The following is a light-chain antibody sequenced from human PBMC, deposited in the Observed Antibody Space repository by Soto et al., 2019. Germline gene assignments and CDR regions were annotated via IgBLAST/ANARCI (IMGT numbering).Light chain of an antibody. Sequence: DIQMTQSPSSLSASVGDRVTITCRASQSISSYLNWYQQKPGKAPKLLIYGASSFQSGVPSRFSGSGSGTDFTLTISSLQPEDFATYYCQQSYSTPWTFGQGTNVEIK. CDR1: QSISSY. J-gene: IGKJ1*01. V-gene: IGKV1-39*01. CDR3: QQSYSTPWT. CDR2: GAS.